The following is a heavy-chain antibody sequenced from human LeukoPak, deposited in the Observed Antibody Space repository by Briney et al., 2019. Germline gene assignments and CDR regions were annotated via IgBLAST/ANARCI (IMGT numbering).Heavy chain of an antibody. CDR2: IYPGDSTT. CDR1: GYSFTSYW. Sequence: GESLKISCKGTGYSFTSYWIGWVRQMPGKGMEWMGVIYPGDSTTRYNPSFQGQVTISVDKSINTAYLQWVSLKASDTAMYYCACRDLSSTWSYPWGQGTLVTVSS. D-gene: IGHD6-13*01. V-gene: IGHV5-51*01. J-gene: IGHJ5*02. CDR3: ACRDLSSTWSYP.